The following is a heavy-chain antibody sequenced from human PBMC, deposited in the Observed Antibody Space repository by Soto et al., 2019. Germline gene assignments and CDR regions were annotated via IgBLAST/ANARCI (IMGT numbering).Heavy chain of an antibody. J-gene: IGHJ4*02. CDR3: ASYSSCWYFDY. D-gene: IGHD6-19*01. CDR1: GCTFSSYA. CDR2: IIPIFGTA. Sequence: SVKVSCKASGCTFSSYAISWVRQAPGQGLEWMGGIIPIFGTANYAQKFQGRVTITADKYTSTAYMELSSLRSEDTAVYYCASYSSCWYFDYWCQGTLVTVSS. V-gene: IGHV1-69*06.